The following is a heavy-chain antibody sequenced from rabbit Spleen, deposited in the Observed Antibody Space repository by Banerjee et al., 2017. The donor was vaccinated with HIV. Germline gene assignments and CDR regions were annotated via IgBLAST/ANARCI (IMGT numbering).Heavy chain of an antibody. V-gene: IGHV1S45*01. J-gene: IGHJ2*01. CDR1: GFTISSDG. Sequence: QEQLVESGGGLVQPGGSLKLSCKASGFTISSDGVSWVRQAPGKGLEWIACIDTGSSGFTYFASWAKGRFTISKTASTTVTLQMTSLTAADTATYFCARNYVNDFDPWGPGTLVTVS. CDR2: IDTGSSGFT. D-gene: IGHD1-1*01. CDR3: ARNYVNDFDP.